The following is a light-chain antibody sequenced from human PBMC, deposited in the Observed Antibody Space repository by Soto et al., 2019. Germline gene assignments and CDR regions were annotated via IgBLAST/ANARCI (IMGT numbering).Light chain of an antibody. V-gene: IGKV3-20*01. Sequence: EIVLTQSPGTLSLSPGKRATLSCRASQSVSASSLAWYHQKPGQAPRLLIYGGSRRATGIPDRFSGSGSVTDFTLTISRLEPEDFAVYYCQQYDSVPLTFGGGTKVEIK. CDR1: QSVSASS. J-gene: IGKJ4*01. CDR2: GGS. CDR3: QQYDSVPLT.